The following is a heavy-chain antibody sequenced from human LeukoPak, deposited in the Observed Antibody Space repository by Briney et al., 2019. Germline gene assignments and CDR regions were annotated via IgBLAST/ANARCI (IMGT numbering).Heavy chain of an antibody. Sequence: PGGSLRLSCAASGFTFSNYWMHWVRQAPGKGLVWVSRINSDGSSTNYADSVKGRFTISRDNAKNTLYLQMNSLRAEDTAVYYCASLLGCSTTNCNPDRDYWGQGTLVTVS. CDR2: INSDGSST. CDR3: ASLLGCSTTNCNPDRDY. D-gene: IGHD2-2*01. J-gene: IGHJ4*02. V-gene: IGHV3-74*01. CDR1: GFTFSNYW.